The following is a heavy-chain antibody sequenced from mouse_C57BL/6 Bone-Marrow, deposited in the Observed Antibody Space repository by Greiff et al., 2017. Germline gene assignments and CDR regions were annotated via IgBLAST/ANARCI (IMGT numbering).Heavy chain of an antibody. D-gene: IGHD2-2*01. CDR1: GFTFSDYG. J-gene: IGHJ3*01. V-gene: IGHV5-17*01. CDR2: ISSGSSTI. Sequence: EVKVVESGGGLVKPGGSLKLSCAASGFTFSDYGMHWVRQAPEKGLEWVAYISSGSSTIYYADTVKGRFTISRDNAKNTLFLQMTSLRSEDTAMYYCARSTMVTPWFAYWGQGTLVTVSA. CDR3: ARSTMVTPWFAY.